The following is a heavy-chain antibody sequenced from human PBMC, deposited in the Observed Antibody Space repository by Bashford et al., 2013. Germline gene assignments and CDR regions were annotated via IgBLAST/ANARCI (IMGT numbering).Heavy chain of an antibody. D-gene: IGHD1-26*01. J-gene: IGHJ3*01. CDR1: GYSFTGYY. Sequence: ASVKVSCKASGYSFTGYYMNWVRQAPGQGLEWMGWINPNSGGTKYAEMFQGRVTMTRDTSISTAYMELSSLRSDDTAVYFCARDGPVVGVWNAFDVWGQGTVVTVSS. CDR3: ARDGPVVGVWNAFDV. CDR2: INPNSGGT. V-gene: IGHV1-2*02.